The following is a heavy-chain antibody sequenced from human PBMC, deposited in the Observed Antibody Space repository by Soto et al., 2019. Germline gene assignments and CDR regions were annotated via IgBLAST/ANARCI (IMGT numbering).Heavy chain of an antibody. V-gene: IGHV1-18*01. J-gene: IGHJ5*02. Sequence: GASVKVSCKASGYTFTSYGISWVRQAPGQGLEWMGWISAYNGNTNYAQKLQGRVTMTTDTSTSTAYMELRSLRSDDTAVYYCARGQSWHDLVWWFDPWGQGTLVTVSS. CDR3: ARGQSWHDLVWWFDP. CDR1: GYTFTSYG. D-gene: IGHD1-1*01. CDR2: ISAYNGNT.